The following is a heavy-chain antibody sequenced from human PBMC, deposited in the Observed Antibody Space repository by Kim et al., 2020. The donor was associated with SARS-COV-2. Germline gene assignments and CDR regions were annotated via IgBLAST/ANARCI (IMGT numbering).Heavy chain of an antibody. CDR1: GFTFSSYS. D-gene: IGHD4-17*01. CDR3: ARATVTTEYYYYYYGMDV. V-gene: IGHV3-48*02. CDR2: ISSSSSTI. J-gene: IGHJ6*02. Sequence: GGSLRLSCAASGFTFSSYSMNWVRQAPGKGLEWVSYISSSSSTIYYADSVKGRFTISRDNAKNSLYLQMNSLRDEDTAVYYCARATVTTEYYYYYYGMDVWGQGTTVTVSS.